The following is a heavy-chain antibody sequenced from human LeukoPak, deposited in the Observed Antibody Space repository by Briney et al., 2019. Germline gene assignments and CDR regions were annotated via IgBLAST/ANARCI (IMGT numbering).Heavy chain of an antibody. CDR3: ARSGSGWNFDS. Sequence: SETLSLTCAVSGGXISNYYCSWIRQPPGKGLEWVGYIYYTGNTNNNPSLKSRVTISMDTSKNQFSLKLSSVTAADTAVYYCARSGSGWNFDSWGQGTLVTVSS. V-gene: IGHV4-59*08. J-gene: IGHJ4*02. CDR2: IYYTGNT. CDR1: GGXISNYY. D-gene: IGHD6-19*01.